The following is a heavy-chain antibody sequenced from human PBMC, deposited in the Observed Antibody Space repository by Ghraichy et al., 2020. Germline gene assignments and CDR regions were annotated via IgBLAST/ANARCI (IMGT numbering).Heavy chain of an antibody. CDR3: ARDRVTTRGDYYYYYGMDV. CDR1: GFTFSSYW. CDR2: IKQDGSEK. Sequence: GESLNISCAASGFTFSSYWMSWVRQAPGKGLEWVANIKQDGSEKYYVDSVKGRFTISRDNAKNSLYLQMNSLRAEDTAVYYCARDRVTTRGDYYYYYGMDVWGQGTTVTVSS. V-gene: IGHV3-7*01. J-gene: IGHJ6*02. D-gene: IGHD4-11*01.